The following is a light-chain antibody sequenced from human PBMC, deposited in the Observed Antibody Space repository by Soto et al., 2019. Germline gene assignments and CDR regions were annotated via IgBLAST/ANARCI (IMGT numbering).Light chain of an antibody. CDR3: SSYAGSNIPLT. CDR2: EVT. J-gene: IGLJ2*01. V-gene: IGLV2-8*01. CDR1: TSDVGGYNF. Sequence: QSALTQSASVSGSPGQSITISCTGTTSDVGGYNFVSWYQQYPGKAPKLLIYEVTKRPSGVPDRFSGSKSDNTASLTVSGLQPEDEADYHCSSYAGSNIPLTFGGGTKLTVL.